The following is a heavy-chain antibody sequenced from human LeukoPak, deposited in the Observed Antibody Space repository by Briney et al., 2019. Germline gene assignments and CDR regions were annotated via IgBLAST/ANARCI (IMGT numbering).Heavy chain of an antibody. D-gene: IGHD3-9*01. CDR3: ARASYYDILGVDY. V-gene: IGHV3-30*01. CDR2: ISYDGSNK. CDR1: GFTFSSYA. J-gene: IGHJ4*02. Sequence: GRSLRLSCAASGFTFSSYAMHWVRQAPGKGLEWVAVISYDGSNKYYADSVRGRFTISRDNSKNTLYLQMNSLRAEDTAVYYCARASYYDILGVDYWGQGTLVTVSS.